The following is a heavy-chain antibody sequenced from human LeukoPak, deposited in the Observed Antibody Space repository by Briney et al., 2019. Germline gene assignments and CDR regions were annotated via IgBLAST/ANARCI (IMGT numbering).Heavy chain of an antibody. CDR3: ARGKIPAGDDY. J-gene: IGHJ4*02. Sequence: ASVKVSCMASGYIFTDYYIHWVRQARGQGLEWMGWMNPNSGNTGYAQKFQGRVTMTRNTSISTAYMELSSLRSEDTAVYYCARGKIPAGDDYWGQGTLVTVSS. V-gene: IGHV1-8*02. D-gene: IGHD2-2*01. CDR2: MNPNSGNT. CDR1: GYIFTDYY.